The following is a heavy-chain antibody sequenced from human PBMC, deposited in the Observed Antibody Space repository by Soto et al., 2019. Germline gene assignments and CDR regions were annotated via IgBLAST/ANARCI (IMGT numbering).Heavy chain of an antibody. V-gene: IGHV3-7*05. CDR1: GFSFSNCW. CDR3: ARDFNYEFDS. D-gene: IGHD3-22*01. Sequence: GGSLRLSCAASGFSFSNCWMAWVRQTPGKGLEWVANIKQDGTKIYYVDSVKGRFTISRDNANNSLYLQMNSLRTEDTAVYYCARDFNYEFDSWGQGTLVTVSS. J-gene: IGHJ4*02. CDR2: IKQDGTKI.